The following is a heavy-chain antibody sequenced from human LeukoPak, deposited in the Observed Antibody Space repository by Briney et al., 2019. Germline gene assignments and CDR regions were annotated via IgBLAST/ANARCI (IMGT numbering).Heavy chain of an antibody. V-gene: IGHV4-39*01. J-gene: IGHJ5*01. CDR2: IYYNGET. CDR1: GDSISSRNYY. Sequence: PSETLSLTCTVSGDSISSRNYYGVCIRQPPAKGLEWIGNIYYNGETYYDPSLRSRPTIPVDTSRNQFSLKLSSVTAADTVVYFCARQIRLASGWKGGWFDSWGLGTLVTVSS. D-gene: IGHD6-19*01. CDR3: ARQIRLASGWKGGWFDS.